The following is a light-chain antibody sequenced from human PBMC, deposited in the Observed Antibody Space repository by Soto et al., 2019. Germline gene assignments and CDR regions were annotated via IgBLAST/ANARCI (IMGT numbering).Light chain of an antibody. CDR3: QQYNAFQYS. CDR2: KAT. CDR1: QNIGSW. Sequence: DIQMTQSPSTLSASVGDGVTITCRASQNIGSWLAWYQQKPGEAPKLLISKATNLQSGVPSRFSGSGSGTDFSLPISSLQPVDSATYFCQQYNAFQYSFGPGTKLDI. V-gene: IGKV1-5*03. J-gene: IGKJ2*01.